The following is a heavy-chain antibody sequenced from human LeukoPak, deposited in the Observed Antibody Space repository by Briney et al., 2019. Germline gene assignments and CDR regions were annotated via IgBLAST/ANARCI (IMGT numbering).Heavy chain of an antibody. Sequence: PGGSLRLSCAASGFTFSSYEMNWVRQAPGKGLEWVSYISSSGSTIYYADSVKGRFTISRDNDKNSLYLQMNSLRAEDTAVYYCARAHSRDIVVVPAASRGIYYYGMDVWGKGTTVTVSS. V-gene: IGHV3-48*03. D-gene: IGHD2-2*01. CDR2: ISSSGSTI. CDR3: ARAHSRDIVVVPAASRGIYYYGMDV. CDR1: GFTFSSYE. J-gene: IGHJ6*04.